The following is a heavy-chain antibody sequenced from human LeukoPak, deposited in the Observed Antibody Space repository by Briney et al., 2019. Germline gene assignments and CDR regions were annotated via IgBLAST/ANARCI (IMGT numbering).Heavy chain of an antibody. Sequence: GGSLRLSCAASGFTFSSYSMNWVRQAPGKGLEWVSSIRSSSSYIYYADSVKGRFTISRDNAKNSLYLQMNSLRAEDTAVYYCARGYSSSWYGPNDWGQGTLVTVSS. D-gene: IGHD6-13*01. V-gene: IGHV3-21*01. CDR3: ARGYSSSWYGPND. CDR1: GFTFSSYS. J-gene: IGHJ4*02. CDR2: IRSSSSYI.